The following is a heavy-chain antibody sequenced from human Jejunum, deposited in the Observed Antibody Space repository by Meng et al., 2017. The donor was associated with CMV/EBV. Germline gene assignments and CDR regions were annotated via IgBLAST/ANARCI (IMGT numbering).Heavy chain of an antibody. J-gene: IGHJ4*02. CDR2: IYRGDDK. CDR1: GFSPSTSGEG. CDR3: AHFVGGYYPSRPDY. D-gene: IGHD1-26*01. V-gene: IGHV2-5*02. Sequence: QTTLKASGPTLVKPQTPLTLTCSFSGFSPSTSGEGVGWIRQPPGKALEWLALIYRGDDKRYSPSLNSRLTIAKDTSKNEVVLTLSNMGPADTGTYYCAHFVGGYYPSRPDYWGQGTLVTVSS.